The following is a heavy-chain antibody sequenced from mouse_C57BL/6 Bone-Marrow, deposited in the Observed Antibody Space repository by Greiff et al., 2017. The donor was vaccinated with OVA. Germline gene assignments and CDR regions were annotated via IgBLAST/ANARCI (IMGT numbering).Heavy chain of an antibody. Sequence: QVHVKQSGPELVKPGASVKISCKASGYTFTDYYINWVKQRPGQGLEWIGWIFPGSGSTYYNEKFKGKATLTVDKSSSTAYMLLSSLTSEDSAVYFCARWNDGYYFYYAMDYWGQGTSVTVSS. J-gene: IGHJ4*01. D-gene: IGHD2-3*01. CDR3: ARWNDGYYFYYAMDY. CDR1: GYTFTDYY. V-gene: IGHV1-75*01. CDR2: IFPGSGST.